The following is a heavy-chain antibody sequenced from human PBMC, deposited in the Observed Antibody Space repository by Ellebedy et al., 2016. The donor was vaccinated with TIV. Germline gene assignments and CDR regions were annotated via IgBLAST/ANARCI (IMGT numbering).Heavy chain of an antibody. V-gene: IGHV4-39*07. J-gene: IGHJ4*02. CDR1: GDSFSSNHYY. CDR3: ARSIVATIHNFDS. CDR2: IFFSGST. D-gene: IGHD5-12*01. Sequence: MPSETLSLTCSVSGDSFSSNHYYWGWIRKPPGKGLEWVGSIFFSGSTYYRPSLKSRVSISVDRSKNQFSLKLRSVTASDTAVYYCARSIVATIHNFDSWGQGTLVTVSS.